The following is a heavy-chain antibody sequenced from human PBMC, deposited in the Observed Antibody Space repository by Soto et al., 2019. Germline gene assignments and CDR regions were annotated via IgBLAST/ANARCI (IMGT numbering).Heavy chain of an antibody. CDR2: IYYSGST. CDR3: ASNSYANTFFGY. J-gene: IGHJ4*02. D-gene: IGHD5-18*01. V-gene: IGHV4-30-4*08. Sequence: SWIRQPPGKGLEWIGYIYYSGSTYYNASLKSRVTISVDTSKHHCSLELSSATAADSAVYYCASNSYANTFFGYWGQGTLVTVSS.